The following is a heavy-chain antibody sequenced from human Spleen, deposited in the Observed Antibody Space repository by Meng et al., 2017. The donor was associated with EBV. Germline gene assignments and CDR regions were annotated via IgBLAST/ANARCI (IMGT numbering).Heavy chain of an antibody. CDR2: MNPNSGNT. CDR3: GRGIRNQLFSDY. V-gene: IGHV1-8*01. D-gene: IGHD2-15*01. J-gene: IGHJ4*02. CDR1: GYTFSDYD. Sequence: VQLVQYGAGVKKPGDSVQVSFNASGYTFSDYDFTWVRQASGKGLEWMGWMNPNSGNTGFARKFRGRVTVTKDSSISTAYMELSSLTSDDTAVYFCGRGIRNQLFSDYWGQGTLVTVSS.